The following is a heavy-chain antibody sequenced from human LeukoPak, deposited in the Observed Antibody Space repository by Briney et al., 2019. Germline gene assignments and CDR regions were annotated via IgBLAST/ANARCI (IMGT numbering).Heavy chain of an antibody. Sequence: SETLSLTCTVSGVTISSYYWNWIRQPPGKGLEWIGYIHDSGSTKYTPSLKSRVSISVDTSKNQFSLRLSSVTAADTAVYYCARWYCSGWAFDYWGQGTLVTVSS. D-gene: IGHD6-19*01. CDR3: ARWYCSGWAFDY. CDR2: IHDSGST. CDR1: GVTISSYY. V-gene: IGHV4-59*08. J-gene: IGHJ4*02.